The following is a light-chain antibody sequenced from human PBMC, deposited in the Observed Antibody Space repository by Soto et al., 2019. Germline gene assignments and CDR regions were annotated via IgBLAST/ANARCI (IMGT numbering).Light chain of an antibody. CDR1: QSVSSDY. V-gene: IGKV3-20*01. Sequence: EIVLTQSPGTLSLSPGERATLSCRASQSVSSDYLAWYHQRPGQAPRILIYGASSRAGGIPDRFSGSGSGTDFTLTISRLEPEDFAVYYCQQYGSSTLTFGQGTKVEIK. CDR3: QQYGSSTLT. J-gene: IGKJ1*01. CDR2: GAS.